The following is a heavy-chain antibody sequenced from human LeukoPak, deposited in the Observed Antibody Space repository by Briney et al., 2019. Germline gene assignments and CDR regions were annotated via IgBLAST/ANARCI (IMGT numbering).Heavy chain of an antibody. CDR3: ARGGYNWNDVSTDY. V-gene: IGHV7-4-1*02. CDR2: INTNTGNP. D-gene: IGHD1-1*01. CDR1: GYTFTSYA. Sequence: ASVKVSCKASGYTFTSYAMNWVRQAPGQGLEWMGWINTNTGNPTYAQGITGRFVFSLDTSVSTAYLQISSLKAEDTAVYYCARGGYNWNDVSTDYWGQGTLVTVSS. J-gene: IGHJ4*02.